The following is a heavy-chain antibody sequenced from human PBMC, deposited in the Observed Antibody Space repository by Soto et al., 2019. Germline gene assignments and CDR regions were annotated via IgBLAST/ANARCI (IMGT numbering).Heavy chain of an antibody. CDR1: GGTFSGHS. V-gene: IGHV1-69*10. CDR3: ARDLRVVNIVATTLPRGYYYYMDV. CDR2: IIPIFGIA. J-gene: IGHJ6*03. Sequence: ASVKVSCKASGGTFSGHSISWVRQAPGQGLEWMGGIIPIFGIANYAQKFQGRVTITADKSTSTAYMELSSLTSEDTAVYYCARDLRVVNIVATTLPRGYYYYMDVWGKGTTVTVSS. D-gene: IGHD5-12*01.